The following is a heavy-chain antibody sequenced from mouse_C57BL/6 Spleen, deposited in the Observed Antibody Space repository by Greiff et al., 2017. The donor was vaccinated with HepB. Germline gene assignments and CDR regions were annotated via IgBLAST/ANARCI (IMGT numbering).Heavy chain of an antibody. CDR2: ICSGGST. Sequence: VMLVEPGPGLVQPSQSLSITCTVSGYSLTSYWVHWVRQSPGKGLEWLGVICSGGSTDYNAAFIYRLSISKDNSKCQVFYNMNSRQAADTAIYYCASQRDYDYCYAMYYWGQRASVAVSS. J-gene: IGHJ4*01. CDR1: GYSLTSYW. CDR3: ASQRDYDYCYAMYY. D-gene: IGHD2-4*01. V-gene: IGHV2-2*01.